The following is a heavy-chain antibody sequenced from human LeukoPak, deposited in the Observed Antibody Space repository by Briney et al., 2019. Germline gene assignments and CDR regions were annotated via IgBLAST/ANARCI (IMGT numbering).Heavy chain of an antibody. D-gene: IGHD3-10*01. CDR2: ISGSGGTT. J-gene: IGHJ4*02. Sequence: GGSLRLSCAASGFTFSSYAMSWVRQAPGKGLEWVSAISGSGGTTYYADSVKGRFTISRDNSKNTLYLQMNSLRVEDTAVYYCAKDLQPAVRGVDYWGQGTLVTVSS. CDR1: GFTFSSYA. CDR3: AKDLQPAVRGVDY. V-gene: IGHV3-23*01.